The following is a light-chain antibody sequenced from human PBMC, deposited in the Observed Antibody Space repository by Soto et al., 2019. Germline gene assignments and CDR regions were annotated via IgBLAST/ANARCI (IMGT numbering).Light chain of an antibody. J-gene: IGKJ5*01. CDR3: QQYDGSRT. V-gene: IGKV3-20*01. Sequence: EIVLTQSPGTLSLSPGDGATLSCRASQSVSSTYLAWYQQKPGQAPRLLIYGASNRATGIPDRFRGSGSGKDFTLTLCRMEPEGFAVCDCQQYDGSRTFCKGTRLEIE. CDR1: QSVSSTY. CDR2: GAS.